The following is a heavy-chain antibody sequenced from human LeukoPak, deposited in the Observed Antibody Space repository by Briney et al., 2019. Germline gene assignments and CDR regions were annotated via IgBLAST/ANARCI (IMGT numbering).Heavy chain of an antibody. V-gene: IGHV1-8*02. Sequence: PLASVKVSCKASGYTFTSYGISWVRQATGQGLEWMGWMNRNSGNTGYAQKFQGRVTMTRNTSISTAYMELSSLRSEDTAVYYCARGLEYSSGWSYYYYYGMDVWGQGTTVTVSS. CDR2: MNRNSGNT. J-gene: IGHJ6*02. D-gene: IGHD6-19*01. CDR3: ARGLEYSSGWSYYYYYGMDV. CDR1: GYTFTSYG.